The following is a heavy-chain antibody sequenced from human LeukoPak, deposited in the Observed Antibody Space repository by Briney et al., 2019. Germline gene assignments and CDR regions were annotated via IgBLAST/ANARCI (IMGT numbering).Heavy chain of an antibody. D-gene: IGHD3-22*01. J-gene: IGHJ4*02. V-gene: IGHV3-11*04. CDR3: AGSGYYYSDY. CDR1: GFTFSAYY. CDR2: ISCSGSTI. Sequence: PGGSLRLSRAASGFTFSAYYMSWIRQAPGKGLECISYISCSGSTIYYADSVKGRFTISRDNAKNSLYLQMNSLRAEDTAVYYCAGSGYYYSDYWGQGTLVTVSS.